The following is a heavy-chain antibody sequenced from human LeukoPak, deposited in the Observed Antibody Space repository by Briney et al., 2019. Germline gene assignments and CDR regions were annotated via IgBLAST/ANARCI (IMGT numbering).Heavy chain of an antibody. CDR1: GGTFSSYA. CDR3: AYTTRGHLSYYYYYMDV. V-gene: IGHV1-69*05. J-gene: IGHJ6*03. D-gene: IGHD2-2*02. CDR2: IIPIFGTA. Sequence: SVKVSCKASGGTFSSYAISWVRQAPGQGLEWMGGIIPIFGTANYAQKLQGRVTITTDESTSTAYMELSSLRSEDTAVYYCAYTTRGHLSYYYYYMDVWGKGTTVTVSS.